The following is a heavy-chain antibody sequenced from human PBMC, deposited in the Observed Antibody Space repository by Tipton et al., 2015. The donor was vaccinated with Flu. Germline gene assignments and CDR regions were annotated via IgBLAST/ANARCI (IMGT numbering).Heavy chain of an antibody. CDR2: IYISVNT. V-gene: IGHV4-4*07. CDR3: ASGSGDFDH. J-gene: IGHJ4*02. D-gene: IGHD3-10*01. Sequence: TLSLTCTVSGAPINNFYWSWIRQSAGKGLEWIGRIYISVNTNYNPSLRSRVTISVDTSKNQISLNLRSVTAADTAVYYCASGSGDFDHWGQGTLVTVSS. CDR1: GAPINNFY.